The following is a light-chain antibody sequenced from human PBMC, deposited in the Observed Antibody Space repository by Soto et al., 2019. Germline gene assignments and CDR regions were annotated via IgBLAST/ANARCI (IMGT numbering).Light chain of an antibody. CDR2: DNA. CDR1: SSNIGAGYD. Sequence: QSVLTQPPSVSGAPGQRVTISCTGSSSNIGAGYDVHWYQQLPGTAPKLLIYDNANRPSGVPDRFSGSKSGTSASLAITGLQAEDEADYYCQSSDSTLTGYWVFGGGTKLTVL. J-gene: IGLJ3*02. CDR3: QSSDSTLTGYWV. V-gene: IGLV1-40*01.